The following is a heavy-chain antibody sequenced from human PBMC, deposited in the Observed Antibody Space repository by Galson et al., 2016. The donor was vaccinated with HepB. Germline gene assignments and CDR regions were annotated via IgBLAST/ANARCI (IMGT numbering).Heavy chain of an antibody. CDR3: SGEQWPEYFHH. J-gene: IGHJ1*01. Sequence: SETLSLTCTFSGGSVSSGTYYWSWIRQPPGKGLEWIGYIHDSGSTNYNPSLKSRVTMSMDTSKSQLSLKLSSVTAADTAVYYCSGEQWPEYFHHWGQGTLVTVSS. CDR2: IHDSGST. CDR1: GGSVSSGTYY. V-gene: IGHV4-61*01. D-gene: IGHD6-19*01.